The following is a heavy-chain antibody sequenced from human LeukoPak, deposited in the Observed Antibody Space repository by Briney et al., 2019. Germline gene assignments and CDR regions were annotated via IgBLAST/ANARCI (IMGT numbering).Heavy chain of an antibody. V-gene: IGHV4-30-4*01. CDR1: GGSISSGDYY. D-gene: IGHD2-2*01. CDR2: IYYSGST. Sequence: SQTLSLTCTVSGGSISSGDYYWSWIRQPPGKGLEWIGYIYYSGSTYDNPSLKSRVTISVDTSKNQFSLKLSSVTAADTAVYYCARGGQYQLLPFDYWGQGTLVTVSS. CDR3: ARGGQYQLLPFDY. J-gene: IGHJ4*02.